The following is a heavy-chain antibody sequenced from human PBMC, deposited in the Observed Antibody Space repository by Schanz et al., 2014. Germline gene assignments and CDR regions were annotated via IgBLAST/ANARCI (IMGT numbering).Heavy chain of an antibody. CDR3: ARGRTFDY. CDR1: GYTFTSYD. V-gene: IGHV1-8*01. J-gene: IGHJ4*02. Sequence: QVQLIQSGAEVKKPGASVKVSCTAPGYTFTSYDINWVRQAPGQGLEWLGWMNPNSGNPGFAQKFRGRVTMTRNTSMSTAYIELHILTSEDTAVYYCARGRTFDYWGQGTLVTVSS. CDR2: MNPNSGNP.